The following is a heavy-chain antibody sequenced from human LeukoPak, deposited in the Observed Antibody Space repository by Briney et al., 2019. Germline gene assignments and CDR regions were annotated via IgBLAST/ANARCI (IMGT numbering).Heavy chain of an antibody. V-gene: IGHV3-74*01. D-gene: IGHD1-1*01. J-gene: IGHJ4*02. CDR3: ARPVTGTYAPLEY. CDR2: INSDGSSA. CDR1: GFTFSNYW. Sequence: GGSLRLSCAASGFTFSNYWTHWVRQAPGKGLVYVSRINSDGSSANYADSVQGRSTISRDNAKNTLYLEMNSLRADDTAVYYCARPVTGTYAPLEYWGQGTLVTVSS.